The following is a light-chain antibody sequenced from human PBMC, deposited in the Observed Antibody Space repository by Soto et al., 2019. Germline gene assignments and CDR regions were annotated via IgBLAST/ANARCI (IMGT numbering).Light chain of an antibody. CDR1: QSVSSY. V-gene: IGKV3-11*01. CDR3: QHRINWPLT. J-gene: IGKJ4*01. CDR2: DAS. Sequence: EIVLTQSPATLSLSPGERATLSCRASQSVSSYLAWYQQKPGQAPRLLIYDASNRATDIPARFSGSGSGTDFTLTISSLESEDSAVYYCQHRINWPLTFGGGTKVEIK.